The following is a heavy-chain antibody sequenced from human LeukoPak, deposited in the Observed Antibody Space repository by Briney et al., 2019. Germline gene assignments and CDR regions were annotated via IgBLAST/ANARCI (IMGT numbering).Heavy chain of an antibody. Sequence: PGGSLRLSCVVSGFTFNRCWMNWVRQAPGKGLDWVSLISGSGSNTYYTDSVQGRFTISRDNSRNTLYLQMSSLRAEDTAIYYCAKERGISYTYEFDYWGQGALVTVSS. V-gene: IGHV3-23*01. CDR3: AKERGISYTYEFDY. D-gene: IGHD3-16*01. CDR2: ISGSGSNT. J-gene: IGHJ4*02. CDR1: GFTFNRCW.